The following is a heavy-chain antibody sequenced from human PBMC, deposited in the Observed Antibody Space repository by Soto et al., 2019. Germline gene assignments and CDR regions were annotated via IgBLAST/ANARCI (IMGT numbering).Heavy chain of an antibody. CDR2: IYQNGRA. V-gene: IGHV4-30-2*01. D-gene: IGHD5-12*01. CDR3: VRDRGYGTLDS. Sequence: QLQLQESGSGLVKPSQTLSLTCAVSGGSITSDSWSWIRQPPGKGLEWIGYIYQNGRAFYNSSLKSRVTMSVDMSKNQISLNLRSVTAADTAVYYCVRDRGYGTLDSWGQGTLVTVSS. CDR1: GGSITSDS. J-gene: IGHJ4*02.